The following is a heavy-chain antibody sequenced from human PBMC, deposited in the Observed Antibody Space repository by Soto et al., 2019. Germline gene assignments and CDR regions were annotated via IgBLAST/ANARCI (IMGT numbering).Heavy chain of an antibody. CDR2: IYSSGST. J-gene: IGHJ5*02. V-gene: IGHV4-39*01. Sequence: SETLSLTCPVSGGSISSSSYYWGWIRQPPGKGLEWLGSIYSSGSTYYNPSLKSRVTISVDTSKNQFSLKLSSVTAADTAVYYYARHGTITMIVVVIPQWSDPWGQGTLVTVSS. CDR3: ARHGTITMIVVVIPQWSDP. CDR1: GGSISSSSYY. D-gene: IGHD3-22*01.